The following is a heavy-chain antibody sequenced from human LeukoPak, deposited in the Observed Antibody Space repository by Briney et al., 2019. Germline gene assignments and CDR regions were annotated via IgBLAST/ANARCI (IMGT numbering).Heavy chain of an antibody. D-gene: IGHD1-26*01. V-gene: IGHV3-48*01. CDR1: GFTFSSYA. Sequence: GGSLRLSCAASGFTFSSYAMTWVRQAPGKGLEWVSYISSSGTTISYAQSVKGRFTITRDNAQNSLTLHMNTLRADDTAVYYCAKDGGTHFDHWGQGTLVTVSS. J-gene: IGHJ4*02. CDR3: AKDGGTHFDH. CDR2: ISSSGTTI.